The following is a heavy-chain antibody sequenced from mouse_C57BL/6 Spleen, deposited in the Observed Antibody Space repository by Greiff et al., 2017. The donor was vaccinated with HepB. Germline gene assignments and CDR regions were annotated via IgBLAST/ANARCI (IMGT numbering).Heavy chain of an antibody. D-gene: IGHD2-2*01. V-gene: IGHV1-52*01. Sequence: QVQLQQPGAELVRPGSSVKLSCKASGYTFTSYWMHWVKQRPIQGLEWIGNIDPSDSETHYNQKFKDKATLTVDKSSSTAYMQLSSLTSEDSAVYYFALYYGYDPHYAMDYWGQGTSVTVSS. J-gene: IGHJ4*01. CDR1: GYTFTSYW. CDR3: ALYYGYDPHYAMDY. CDR2: IDPSDSET.